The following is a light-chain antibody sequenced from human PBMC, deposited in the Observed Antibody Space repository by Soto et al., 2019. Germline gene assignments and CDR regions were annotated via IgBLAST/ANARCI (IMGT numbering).Light chain of an antibody. CDR2: DVN. J-gene: IGLJ1*01. V-gene: IGLV2-14*03. Sequence: QSVLTQPASVSGSPGQSVTISCTGASSDVGAYELVSWYQQHPGRAPKLILYDVNNRPSGVSNHFSGSKSGNTASLVISGLQANDEADYYCSSYSTTNILVFGSGTKVTV. CDR3: SSYSTTNILV. CDR1: SSDVGAYEL.